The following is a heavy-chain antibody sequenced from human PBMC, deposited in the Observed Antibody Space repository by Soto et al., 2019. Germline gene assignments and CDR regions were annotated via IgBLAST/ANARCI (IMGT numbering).Heavy chain of an antibody. CDR1: GGSFSGYY. V-gene: IGHV4-34*01. J-gene: IGHJ4*02. Sequence: SETLSLTCAVYGGSFSGYYWGWIRQPPGKGLEWIGEINHSGSTNYNPSLKSRVTISVDTSKNQFSLKLSSVTAADTTVYYCARASGTMVRGVIPKGPLDYWGQGTLVTVYS. CDR2: INHSGST. CDR3: ARASGTMVRGVIPKGPLDY. D-gene: IGHD3-10*01.